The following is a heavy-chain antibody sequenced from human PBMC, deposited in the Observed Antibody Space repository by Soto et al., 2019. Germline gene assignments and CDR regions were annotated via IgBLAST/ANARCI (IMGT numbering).Heavy chain of an antibody. CDR2: IYHSGST. V-gene: IGHV4-30-2*01. CDR3: ARDPSVVVVAATPYYYYGMDV. CDR1: GGSISSGGYS. Sequence: SETLSLTCAVSGGSISSGGYSWSWIRQPPGKGLEWIGYIYHSGSTYYNPSLKSRVTISVDTSKNQFSLKLSSVTAADTAVYYCARDPSVVVVAATPYYYYGMDVWGQGTTVTVSS. D-gene: IGHD2-15*01. J-gene: IGHJ6*02.